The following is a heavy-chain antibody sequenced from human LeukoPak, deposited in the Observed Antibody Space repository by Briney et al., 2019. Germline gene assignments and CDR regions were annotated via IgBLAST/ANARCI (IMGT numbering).Heavy chain of an antibody. CDR3: ARRLYGSGSSGAFDI. J-gene: IGHJ3*02. CDR2: ISSSSSYI. D-gene: IGHD3-10*01. Sequence: GGSLRLSCAASGFTFSSYSMNWVRQAPGKGLEWVSSISSSSSYIYYADSVKGRFTISRDNAKNSLYLQMNSLRAEDTAVYNCARRLYGSGSSGAFDIWGQGTMVTVSS. V-gene: IGHV3-21*01. CDR1: GFTFSSYS.